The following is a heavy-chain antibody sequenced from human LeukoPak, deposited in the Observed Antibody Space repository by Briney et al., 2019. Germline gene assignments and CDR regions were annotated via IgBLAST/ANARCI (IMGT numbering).Heavy chain of an antibody. D-gene: IGHD5-12*01. CDR1: GGTFSSYA. CDR2: IIPIFGTA. J-gene: IGHJ5*02. V-gene: IGHV1-69*05. CDR3: ARAQAGNYDWPLDL. Sequence: ASVKVSCKASGGTFSSYAISWVRQAPGQGLEWMGGIIPIFGTANYAQKFQGRVTITTDESTSTAYMELSSLRSDDTAVYYCARAQAGNYDWPLDLWGQGTLVTVSS.